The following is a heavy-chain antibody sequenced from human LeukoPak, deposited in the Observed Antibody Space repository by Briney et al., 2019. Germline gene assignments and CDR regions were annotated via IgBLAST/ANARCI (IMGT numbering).Heavy chain of an antibody. J-gene: IGHJ4*02. Sequence: GGSLRLSCAASGFTFSSYEMNWVRQAPGKGLEWVSYISSSGGSIYYADSVKGRFTSSRDNNKNSLYLQMNSLRAEDTAVYYCARGRIRFDYWGQGTLVTVSS. CDR1: GFTFSSYE. V-gene: IGHV3-48*03. CDR2: ISSSGGSI. D-gene: IGHD2-21*01. CDR3: ARGRIRFDY.